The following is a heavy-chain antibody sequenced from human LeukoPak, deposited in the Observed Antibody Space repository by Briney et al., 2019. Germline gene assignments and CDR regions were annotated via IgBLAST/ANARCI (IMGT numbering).Heavy chain of an antibody. D-gene: IGHD3-22*01. Sequence: GGSLRLSCAASGFTFSSYGMNWVRQAPGKGLEWVSGLSGSGGTTYYADSVKGRFTISRDNSKNSLSLQVSSLRAEDTAVYYCAKTNGYYSDWGQGTLVTVSS. V-gene: IGHV3-23*01. CDR3: AKTNGYYSD. CDR2: LSGSGGTT. CDR1: GFTFSSYG. J-gene: IGHJ4*02.